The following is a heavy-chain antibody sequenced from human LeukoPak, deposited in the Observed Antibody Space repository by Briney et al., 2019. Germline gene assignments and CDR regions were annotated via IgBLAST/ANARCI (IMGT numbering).Heavy chain of an antibody. D-gene: IGHD2-15*01. V-gene: IGHV4-59*01. Sequence: SETLSLTCTVSGGSISSYYWSWIRQPPGKGLEWIGYIYYSGSTNYNPSLKSRVTISVDTSKNQFSLKLSSVTAADTAVYYCARLGLYCSGGSCYYYYGMDVWGQGTPVTVSS. CDR1: GGSISSYY. CDR2: IYYSGST. CDR3: ARLGLYCSGGSCYYYYGMDV. J-gene: IGHJ6*02.